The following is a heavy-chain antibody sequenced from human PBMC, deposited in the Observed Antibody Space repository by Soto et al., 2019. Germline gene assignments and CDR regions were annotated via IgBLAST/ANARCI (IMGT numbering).Heavy chain of an antibody. D-gene: IGHD3-10*01. J-gene: IGHJ5*02. CDR3: GGDRVGSGVYYFWWFDP. CDR2: IYHSGST. Sequence: SETLSLTCAVSGGSISSSNWWSWVRQPPGKGLEWIGEIYHSGSTNYNPSLKSRVTISVDKSKNQFSLKLSSVTAAGTAVYYCGGDRVGSGVYYFWWFDPGGQGTLVTVSS. V-gene: IGHV4-4*02. CDR1: GGSISSSNW.